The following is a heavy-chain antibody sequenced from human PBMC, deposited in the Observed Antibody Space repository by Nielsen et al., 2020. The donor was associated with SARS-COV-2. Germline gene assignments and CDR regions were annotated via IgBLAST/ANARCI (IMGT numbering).Heavy chain of an antibody. V-gene: IGHV3-7*01. Sequence: WIRQPPGKGLEWVANIKPDGSEKYYVDPVKGRFTISRDNAKNPLYLQMNSLRAEDTAVYYCARGDYYDSSGYYHDAFDIWGQGTMVTVSS. CDR2: IKPDGSEK. J-gene: IGHJ3*02. D-gene: IGHD3-22*01. CDR3: ARGDYYDSSGYYHDAFDI.